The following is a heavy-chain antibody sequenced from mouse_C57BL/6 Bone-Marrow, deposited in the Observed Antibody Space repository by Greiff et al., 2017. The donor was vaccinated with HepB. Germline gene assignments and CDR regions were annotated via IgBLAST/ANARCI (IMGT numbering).Heavy chain of an antibody. CDR3: ARHVITTVVDPYWYFDV. J-gene: IGHJ1*03. Sequence: EVNVVESGGDLVKPGGSLKLSCAASGFTFSSYGMSWVRQTPDKRLEWVATISSGGSYTYYPDSVKGRFTISRDNAKNTLYLQMSSLKSEDTAMYYCARHVITTVVDPYWYFDVWGTGTTVTVSS. V-gene: IGHV5-6*01. CDR2: ISSGGSYT. D-gene: IGHD1-1*01. CDR1: GFTFSSYG.